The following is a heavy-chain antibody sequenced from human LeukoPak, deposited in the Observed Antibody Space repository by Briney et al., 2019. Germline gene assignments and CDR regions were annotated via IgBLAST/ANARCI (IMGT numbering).Heavy chain of an antibody. Sequence: SETLSLTCTVSGGSISSYYWSWIRQPPGKGLEWIGYIYTSGSTNYNPSLKSRVTISVDTSKNQFSLKLSSVTAADTAVYYCARVHYDFWSGYSPFDYWGQGTLVTVSS. V-gene: IGHV4-4*09. CDR3: ARVHYDFWSGYSPFDY. D-gene: IGHD3-3*01. J-gene: IGHJ4*02. CDR1: GGSISSYY. CDR2: IYTSGST.